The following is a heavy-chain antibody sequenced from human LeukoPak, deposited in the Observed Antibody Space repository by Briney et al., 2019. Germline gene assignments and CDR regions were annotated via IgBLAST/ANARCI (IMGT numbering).Heavy chain of an antibody. CDR3: ARAPHERDYFDY. D-gene: IGHD1-1*01. V-gene: IGHV3-66*01. Sequence: PWGSLRLSCAASGFTVSSNYMSWVRQAPGKGLEWVSVIYSGGSTYYADSVKGRFTISRDNSKNTLYLQMNSLRAEDTAVYYCARAPHERDYFDYWGQGTLVTVSS. CDR2: IYSGGST. J-gene: IGHJ4*02. CDR1: GFTVSSNY.